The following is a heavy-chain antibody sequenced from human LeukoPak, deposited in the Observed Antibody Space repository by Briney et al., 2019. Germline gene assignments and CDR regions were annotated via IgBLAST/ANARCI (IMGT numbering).Heavy chain of an antibody. CDR1: GYTLTELS. V-gene: IGHV1-24*01. J-gene: IGHJ4*02. Sequence: ASVKVSCKVSGYTLTELSMHWVRQAPGKGVEWMGGFDPEDGETIYAQKFQGRVTMTEDTSTDTAYMELSSLRSEDTAVYYCATPAPYWSQWLIFVWGQGTLVTVSS. D-gene: IGHD6-19*01. CDR2: FDPEDGET. CDR3: ATPAPYWSQWLIFV.